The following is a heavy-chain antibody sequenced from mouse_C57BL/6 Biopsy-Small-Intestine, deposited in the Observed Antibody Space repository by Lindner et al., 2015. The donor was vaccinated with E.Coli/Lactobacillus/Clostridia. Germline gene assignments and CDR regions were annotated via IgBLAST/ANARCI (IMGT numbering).Heavy chain of an antibody. CDR3: ARGTNVRSYSPLSSSFDS. CDR2: INPYSGGT. D-gene: IGHD1-3*01. Sequence: SVKVSCKASGYTFTGYYIHWVRQAPGQGPEWMGRINPYSGGTNYAQRFQGRVTVTRDTSITTAYMQLSSLRSDDTAVYYCARGTNVRSYSPLSSSFDSWGQGALVTVSS. CDR1: GYTFTGYY. V-gene: IGHV1-53*01. J-gene: IGHJ2*01.